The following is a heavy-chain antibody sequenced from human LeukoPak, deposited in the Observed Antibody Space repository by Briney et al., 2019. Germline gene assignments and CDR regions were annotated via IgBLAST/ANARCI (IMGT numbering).Heavy chain of an antibody. J-gene: IGHJ3*02. V-gene: IGHV1-18*01. D-gene: IGHD5-24*01. CDR2: ISAYNGNT. Sequence: ASVKVSCKASGYTFTSYGISWVRQAPGQGLEWMGWISAYNGNTNYAQKLQGRVTMTTDTSTSTAYMELKSLRSDDTAVYYCARDPDGYNLNYACDDAFDIWVQGRMVTVSS. CDR1: GYTFTSYG. CDR3: ARDPDGYNLNYACDDAFDI.